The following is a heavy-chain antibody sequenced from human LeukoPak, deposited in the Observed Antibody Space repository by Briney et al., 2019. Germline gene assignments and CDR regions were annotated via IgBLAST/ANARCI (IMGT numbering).Heavy chain of an antibody. V-gene: IGHV1-18*01. J-gene: IGHJ5*02. CDR2: ISTYNGDT. Sequence: RASATVSCKTSGYTFTSHGINWVRQAPGQGLEWMGWISTYNGDTNSAQKFQGRVTLTTDTSTSTAYMELRSLRYDDTAVYYCTRRGPPATNWFDPWGKGTLVTVSS. D-gene: IGHD3-10*01. CDR1: GYTFTSHG. CDR3: TRRGPPATNWFDP.